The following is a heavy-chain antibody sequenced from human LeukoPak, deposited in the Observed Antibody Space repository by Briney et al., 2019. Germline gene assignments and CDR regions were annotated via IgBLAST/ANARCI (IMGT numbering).Heavy chain of an antibody. V-gene: IGHV3-23*01. D-gene: IGHD5-12*01. CDR1: GFTFSSYA. J-gene: IGHJ4*02. CDR2: ISGSGGST. CDR3: AKDLFLSGYDYSGDY. Sequence: GGSLRLPCAASGFTFSSYAMSWVRQAPGKGLEWVSAISGSGGSTYYADSVKGRFTISRDNSKNTLYLQMNSLRDEDTAVYYCAKDLFLSGYDYSGDYWGQGTLVTVSS.